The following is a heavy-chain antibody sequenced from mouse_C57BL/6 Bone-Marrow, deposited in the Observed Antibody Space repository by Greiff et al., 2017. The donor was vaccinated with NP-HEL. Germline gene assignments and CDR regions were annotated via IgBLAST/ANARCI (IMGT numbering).Heavy chain of an antibody. CDR2: INPNNGGT. V-gene: IGHV1-53*01. J-gene: IGHJ2*03. D-gene: IGHD3-2*02. CDR3: TRDAGDAVDY. CDR1: GYTFTSYW. Sequence: VQLQQPGTELVKPGASVKLSCKASGYTFTSYWMHWLKQRPGQGLEWIGNINPNNGGTNDNEKFKTKATLTVDTSSSTAYMQLSSLTSEDSAVYYCTRDAGDAVDYGGRGTGLTVSS.